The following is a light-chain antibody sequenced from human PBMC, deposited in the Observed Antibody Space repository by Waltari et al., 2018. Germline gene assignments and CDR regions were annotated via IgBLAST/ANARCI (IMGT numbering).Light chain of an antibody. V-gene: IGLV2-14*03. J-gene: IGLJ1*01. Sequence: QSALTQPASVSGSPGQSITISCTGTTSAFGAFKYVSWYQHHPGKAPKLIIYGVSNRPSGVSNRFSGSKSGNTASLTISGLQADDEAEYYCSSYTTTNTAYVFGTGTKVTVL. CDR1: TSAFGAFKY. CDR3: SSYTTTNTAYV. CDR2: GVS.